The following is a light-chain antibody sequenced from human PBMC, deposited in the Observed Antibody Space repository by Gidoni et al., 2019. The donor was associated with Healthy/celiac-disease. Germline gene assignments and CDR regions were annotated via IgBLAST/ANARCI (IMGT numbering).Light chain of an antibody. CDR2: LGS. V-gene: IGKV2-28*01. CDR1: QILLHSNGYNY. Sequence: DIVMTQSPLSLPVTPGEPASISCRSSQILLHSNGYNYLDWYMQKQGQSPQLLIYLGSNRASGVPDRGSGSGTGIDFTLKISRAEDEDVGVYYWMQALQTVLTFGGGTKVEIK. J-gene: IGKJ4*01. CDR3: MQALQTVLT.